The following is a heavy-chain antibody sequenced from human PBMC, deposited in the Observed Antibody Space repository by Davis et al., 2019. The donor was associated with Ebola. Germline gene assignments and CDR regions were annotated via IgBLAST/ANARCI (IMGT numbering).Heavy chain of an antibody. CDR2: IKQDGSEK. Sequence: GGSLRLSCAASGFTFSSYWMSWVRQAPGKGLEWVANIKQDGSEKYYVDSVKGRFTISRDNSKNTLYLQMNSLRAEDTAVYYCARAYSGSYSGLDYWGQGTLVTVSS. CDR3: ARAYSGSYSGLDY. V-gene: IGHV3-7*03. CDR1: GFTFSSYW. J-gene: IGHJ4*02. D-gene: IGHD1-26*01.